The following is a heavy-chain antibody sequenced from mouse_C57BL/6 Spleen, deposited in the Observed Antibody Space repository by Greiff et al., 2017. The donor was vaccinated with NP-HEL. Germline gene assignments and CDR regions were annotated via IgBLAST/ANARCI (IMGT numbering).Heavy chain of an antibody. CDR2: INPSTGGT. J-gene: IGHJ2*01. CDR1: GYSFTGYY. V-gene: IGHV1-42*01. CDR3: TRMASQVDY. D-gene: IGHD3-2*02. Sequence: EVQLQQSGPELVKPGASVKISCQASGYSFTGYYMNWVKQSPEKSLEWIGEINPSTGGTTYNQKFKAKATLTVDKSSSTAYMQLKDLTSEDSTVYYCTRMASQVDYWGQGTTLTVSS.